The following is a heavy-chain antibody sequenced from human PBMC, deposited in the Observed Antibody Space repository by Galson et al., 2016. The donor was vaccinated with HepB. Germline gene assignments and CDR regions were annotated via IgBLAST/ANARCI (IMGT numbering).Heavy chain of an antibody. J-gene: IGHJ4*02. D-gene: IGHD6-19*01. V-gene: IGHV3-30*04. CDR1: GFRFSSYT. CDR2: ISFDGSNK. CDR3: ASEGAVAVTGGDFAY. Sequence: SLRLSCAASGFRFSSYTVHWVRQALGKGLEWVAVISFDGSNKYYADSVKGRFTISRGNSNNTLYLQMNSLRAEDTAVYYCASEGAVAVTGGDFAYWGQGTLVTVSS.